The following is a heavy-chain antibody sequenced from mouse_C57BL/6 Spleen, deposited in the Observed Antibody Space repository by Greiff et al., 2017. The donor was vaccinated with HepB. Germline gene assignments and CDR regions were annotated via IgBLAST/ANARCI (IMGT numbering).Heavy chain of an antibody. J-gene: IGHJ1*03. CDR2: ISSGSSTI. Sequence: EVKLMESGGGLVKPGGSLKLSCAASGFTFSDYGMHWVRQAPEKGLEWVAYISSGSSTIYYADTVKGRFTISRDNAKNTLFLQMTSLRSEDTAMYYCARRPYDVWGTGTTVTVSS. CDR3: ARRPYDV. V-gene: IGHV5-17*01. CDR1: GFTFSDYG.